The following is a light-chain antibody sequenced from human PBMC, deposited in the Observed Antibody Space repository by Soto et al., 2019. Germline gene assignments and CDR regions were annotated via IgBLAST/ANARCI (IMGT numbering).Light chain of an antibody. CDR3: QQYQRYPPS. Sequence: DIQMTQSPSSLSASIGDRVTIICRAGEGINNYLAWFQQKPGKAPKSLIYGATYLQSGVPSRFSGSEFGTEFSLTISSLQPEDIATYYCQQYQRYPPSFGGGTKVDIK. CDR1: EGINNY. V-gene: IGKV1-16*01. CDR2: GAT. J-gene: IGKJ4*01.